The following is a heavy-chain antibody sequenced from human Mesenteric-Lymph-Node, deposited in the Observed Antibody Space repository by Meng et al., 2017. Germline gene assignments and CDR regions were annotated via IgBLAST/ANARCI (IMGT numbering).Heavy chain of an antibody. CDR1: GYTFTSYG. V-gene: IGHV1-2*02. D-gene: IGHD6-13*01. CDR3: ARAPYSSSWYVY. CDR2: INPNSGGT. Sequence: ASVKVSCKASGYTFTSYGISWVRQAPGQGLEWMGWINPNSGGTNYAQKFQGRVTMTRDTSISTAYMELSRLRSDDTAVYYCARAPYSSSWYVYWGQGTLVTVSS. J-gene: IGHJ4*02.